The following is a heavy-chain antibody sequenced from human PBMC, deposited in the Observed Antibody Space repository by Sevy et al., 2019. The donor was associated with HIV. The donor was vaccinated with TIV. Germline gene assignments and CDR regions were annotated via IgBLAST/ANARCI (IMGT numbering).Heavy chain of an antibody. D-gene: IGHD3-10*01. CDR1: GFTFSSYG. J-gene: IGHJ6*02. Sequence: PGGSLRLSCAASGFTFSSYGMHWVRQAPGKGLEWVAFIRYDGSNKYYADSVKGRFTISRDNSKNTLYLQMNSLRAEDTAVYYCAKDLSILWFRESSGMDVWGQGTTVTVSS. CDR3: AKDLSILWFRESSGMDV. CDR2: IRYDGSNK. V-gene: IGHV3-30*02.